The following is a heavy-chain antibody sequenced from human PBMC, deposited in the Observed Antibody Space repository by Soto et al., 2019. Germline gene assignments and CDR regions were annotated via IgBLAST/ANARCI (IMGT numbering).Heavy chain of an antibody. CDR1: GGSISSGGYY. V-gene: IGHV4-31*03. J-gene: IGHJ5*02. CDR2: IYYSGST. D-gene: IGHD3-10*01. CDR3: ARDPGEDQVWFDP. Sequence: SETLSLTCTVSGGSISSGGYYWSWIRQHPGKGLEWIGYIYYSGSTYYNPSLKSRVTISVDTSKNQFSLKLSSVTAADTAVYYCARDPGEDQVWFDPWGQGTLVTVSS.